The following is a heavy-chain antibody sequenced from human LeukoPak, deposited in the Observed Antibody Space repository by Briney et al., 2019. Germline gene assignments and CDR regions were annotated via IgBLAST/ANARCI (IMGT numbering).Heavy chain of an antibody. Sequence: SETLSLTCTVSGGSISSSTHYYNWIRQHPGKGLEWIGYIYYTGITSYNPSLKSRVTMSVDTSMSQVSLKVTSLTAADTAVYYCAASSGVTLGRFWGQGALVTVSS. CDR2: IYYTGIT. V-gene: IGHV4-31*03. CDR3: AASSGVTLGRF. CDR1: GGSISSSTHY. D-gene: IGHD3-16*01. J-gene: IGHJ4*02.